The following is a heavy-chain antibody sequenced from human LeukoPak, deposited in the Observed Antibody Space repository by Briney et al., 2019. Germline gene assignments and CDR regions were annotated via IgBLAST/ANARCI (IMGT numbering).Heavy chain of an antibody. D-gene: IGHD6-6*01. CDR1: GFTVSSNY. Sequence: GGSLRLSCAASGFTVSSNYMSWVRQAPGKGLEWASFIYSGGSTYYADSVKGRFTISRDNSKNTLYLQMNSLRAEDTAVYYCARDRGIAARGYYYYYMDVWGKGTTVTVSS. V-gene: IGHV3-53*01. CDR3: ARDRGIAARGYYYYYMDV. CDR2: IYSGGST. J-gene: IGHJ6*03.